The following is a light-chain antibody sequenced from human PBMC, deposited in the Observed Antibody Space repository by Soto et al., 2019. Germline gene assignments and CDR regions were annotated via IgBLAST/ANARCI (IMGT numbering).Light chain of an antibody. CDR2: DVN. CDR3: TSRTSLKSVAV. CDR1: SSDVGSFNQ. J-gene: IGLJ3*02. V-gene: IGLV2-14*01. Sequence: QSALTQPASVSGSPGQSITISCTGTSSDVGSFNQVSWYQFHPGKAPQLIIFDVNHRPSGVSGRFTGSKSGNTASLIISGLQAEDEADYYCTSRTSLKSVAVFGGGTKLTVL.